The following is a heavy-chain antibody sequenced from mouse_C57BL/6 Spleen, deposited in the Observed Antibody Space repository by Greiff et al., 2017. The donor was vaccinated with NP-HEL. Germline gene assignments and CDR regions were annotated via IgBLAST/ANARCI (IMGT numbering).Heavy chain of an antibody. CDR3: ASARPSYYYAMDY. J-gene: IGHJ4*01. Sequence: VQLQQSGPVLVKPGASVKMSCKASGYTFTDYYMTWVKQSHGKSLEWIGVINPYNGGTSSNQKFKGKATLTVDKSSSTAYMELNSLTSEDSAVYYCASARPSYYYAMDYWGQGTSVTVSS. CDR1: GYTFTDYY. CDR2: INPYNGGT. V-gene: IGHV1-19*01.